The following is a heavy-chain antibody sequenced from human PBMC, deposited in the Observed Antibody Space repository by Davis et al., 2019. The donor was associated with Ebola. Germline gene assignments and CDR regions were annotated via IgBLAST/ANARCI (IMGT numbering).Heavy chain of an antibody. CDR3: ARVAITGRLYFQH. J-gene: IGHJ1*01. V-gene: IGHV1-2*02. D-gene: IGHD1-20*01. CDR1: GYTFTDYY. Sequence: ASVKVSCNASGYTFTDYYLHWVRQATGQGLEWMGWIKSNSGDTDYAQKFQGRVTMTRDTSISTAYMELSRLRSDDTAVYYCARVAITGRLYFQHWGQGTLVTVSS. CDR2: IKSNSGDT.